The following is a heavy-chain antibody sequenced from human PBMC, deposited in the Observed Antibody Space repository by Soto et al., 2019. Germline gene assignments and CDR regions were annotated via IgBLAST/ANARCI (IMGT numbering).Heavy chain of an antibody. CDR1: GITFSSYW. CDR3: AKGAGNRLSLGMDV. V-gene: IGHV3-7*01. D-gene: IGHD1-26*01. CDR2: IKQDGSEK. J-gene: IGHJ6*02. Sequence: GGSLRLSCAASGITFSSYWMSWVRQAPGKGLEWVANIKQDGSEKYYVDSVKGRFTISRDNAKNSLYLQMNSLRAEDTAVYYCAKGAGNRLSLGMDVWGHGTTVTVSS.